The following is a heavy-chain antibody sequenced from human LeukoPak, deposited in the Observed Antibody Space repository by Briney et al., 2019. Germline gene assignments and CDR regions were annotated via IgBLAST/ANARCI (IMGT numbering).Heavy chain of an antibody. D-gene: IGHD5-18*01. CDR1: GLTFSRYA. J-gene: IGHJ4*02. Sequence: GGSLRLSCAVSGLTFSRYAMSWVRQAPGKGLEWVSAISESGSGTYYADSVKGRFTIPRDNSKDTLSLQMNSLRAEDTAVYYCAKDIAQGYTFGSIEQDYWGQGTLVTVSS. CDR2: ISESGSGT. V-gene: IGHV3-23*01. CDR3: AKDIAQGYTFGSIEQDY.